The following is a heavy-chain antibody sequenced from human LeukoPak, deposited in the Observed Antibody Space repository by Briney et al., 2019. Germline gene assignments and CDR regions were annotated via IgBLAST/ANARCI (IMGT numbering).Heavy chain of an antibody. Sequence: SETLSLTCTVSGGSISSYYWSWIRQPPGKGLEWIGYVYDLGSTNYNPSLRSRATISVDTSNNQFSLKVSTVTAADTAVYYCARTYYFGSGSHRYMDVWGKGTTVTVSS. D-gene: IGHD3-10*01. CDR3: ARTYYFGSGSHRYMDV. V-gene: IGHV4-59*08. CDR2: VYDLGST. J-gene: IGHJ6*03. CDR1: GGSISSYY.